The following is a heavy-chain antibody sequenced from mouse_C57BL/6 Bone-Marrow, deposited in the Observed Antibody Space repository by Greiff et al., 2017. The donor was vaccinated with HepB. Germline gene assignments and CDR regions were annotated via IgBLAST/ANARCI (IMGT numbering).Heavy chain of an antibody. J-gene: IGHJ2*01. CDR1: GYTFTSYW. D-gene: IGHD1-1*01. CDR3: ARWNTTVEEYYFDY. CDR2: IHPNSGST. Sequence: VQLQQPGAELVKPGASVKLSCKASGYTFTSYWMHWVKQRPGQGLEWIGMIHPNSGSTNYNEKFKSKATLTVDKSSSTAYMQLSSLTSEDSAVYYCARWNTTVEEYYFDYWGQGTTLTVSS. V-gene: IGHV1-64*01.